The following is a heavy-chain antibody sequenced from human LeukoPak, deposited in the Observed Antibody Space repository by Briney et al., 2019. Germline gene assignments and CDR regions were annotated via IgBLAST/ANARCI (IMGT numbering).Heavy chain of an antibody. J-gene: IGHJ6*03. CDR3: ARNNRGGYHTNYYYYMDV. Sequence: SETLSLTCAVYGGSFSGYYWSWIRQPPGKGLEWIGYIYYSGSTNYNPSLKSRVTISVDTSKNQFSLKLSSVTAADTAVYYCARNNRGGYHTNYYYYMDVWGKETTVTVSS. CDR1: GGSFSGYY. D-gene: IGHD3-22*01. V-gene: IGHV4-59*01. CDR2: IYYSGST.